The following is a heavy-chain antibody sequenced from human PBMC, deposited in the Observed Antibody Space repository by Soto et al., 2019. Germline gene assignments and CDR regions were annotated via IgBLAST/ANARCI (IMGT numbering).Heavy chain of an antibody. CDR3: ARVRGLGSGYDDNYYYYGMDV. V-gene: IGHV4-59*01. Sequence: QVQLQESGPGLVKPSETLSLTCTVSGGSISSYYWSWIRQPPGKGLEWIGYIYYSGSTNYNPSLKSRVTISVDTSKNQFSLKLSSVTAADTAVYYCARVRGLGSGYDDNYYYYGMDVWGQGTTVTVSS. D-gene: IGHD5-12*01. CDR1: GGSISSYY. CDR2: IYYSGST. J-gene: IGHJ6*02.